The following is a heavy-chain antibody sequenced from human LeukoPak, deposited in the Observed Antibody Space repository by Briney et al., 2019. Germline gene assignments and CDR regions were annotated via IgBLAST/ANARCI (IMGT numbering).Heavy chain of an antibody. Sequence: GGSLRLSCAASGFTFSSNSMNWVRQAPGKGLEWVSSIGSSLNNLYYADSVKGRFNISRDNAKNSLYLQMNSLRAEDTAVYYCARVGLDYDSSGNYYYYMDVWGKGTTVTVSS. D-gene: IGHD3-10*01. CDR3: ARVGLDYDSSGNYYYYMDV. V-gene: IGHV3-21*01. CDR2: IGSSLNNL. CDR1: GFTFSSNS. J-gene: IGHJ6*03.